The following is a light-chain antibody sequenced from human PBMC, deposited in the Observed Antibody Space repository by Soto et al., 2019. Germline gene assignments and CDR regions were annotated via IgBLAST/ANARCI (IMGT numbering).Light chain of an antibody. CDR1: QSVSSSY. CDR2: GAS. J-gene: IGKJ1*01. V-gene: IGKV3-20*01. Sequence: EIVLTQSPGTLSLSPGERATLSCRASQSVSSSYLAWYQQKPGQAPRLLIHGASSRATGIPDRFSGSGSGTDFTLTINRLEPEDFAVYYCQQYGSSPPETFGQGTKVDI. CDR3: QQYGSSPPET.